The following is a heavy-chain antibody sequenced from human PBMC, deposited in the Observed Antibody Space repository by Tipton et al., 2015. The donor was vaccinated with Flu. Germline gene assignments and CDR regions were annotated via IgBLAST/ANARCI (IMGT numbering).Heavy chain of an antibody. D-gene: IGHD3-3*01. Sequence: SLRLSCAASGFTFSDYYMGWIRQAPGKGLEWISYISSSGSTIYYTYSVKGRFTISRDNARNSLYLQMNSLRAEDSAVYYCAGHYSDESGSLEHYWGQGALVSVSS. CDR1: GFTFSDYY. V-gene: IGHV3-11*01. CDR3: AGHYSDESGSLEHY. CDR2: ISSSGSTI. J-gene: IGHJ4*02.